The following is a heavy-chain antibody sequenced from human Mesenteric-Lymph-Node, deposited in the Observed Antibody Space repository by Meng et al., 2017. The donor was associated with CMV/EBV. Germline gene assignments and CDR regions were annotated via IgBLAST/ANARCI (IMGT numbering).Heavy chain of an antibody. CDR1: GEPLSGYY. CDR2: IYHTGVT. J-gene: IGHJ5*02. V-gene: IGHV4-34*01. Sequence: ETLSLTCAVSGEPLSGYYWDWIRQAPDKGLEWIGEIYHTGVTNYNPSLKSRATISVDRSKNQISLKVHSVAAADTAVYYCARGRGSSRVLRGRLDPWGQGILVTVSS. D-gene: IGHD3-16*01. CDR3: ARGRGSSRVLRGRLDP.